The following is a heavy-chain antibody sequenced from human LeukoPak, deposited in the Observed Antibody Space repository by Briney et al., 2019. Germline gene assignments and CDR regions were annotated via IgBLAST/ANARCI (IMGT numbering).Heavy chain of an antibody. D-gene: IGHD5-18*01. Sequence: GGSLRLSCAVSGISVSDNYMSWVRQAPGKGLEWVSVIHGGGDTYYSDSVKGRFTISRDNSKNTLYLQMNSLRAEDTAVYYCAKDLDGVYSYGTFDYWGQGTLVTVSS. V-gene: IGHV3-66*01. CDR2: IHGGGDT. CDR1: GISVSDNY. J-gene: IGHJ4*02. CDR3: AKDLDGVYSYGTFDY.